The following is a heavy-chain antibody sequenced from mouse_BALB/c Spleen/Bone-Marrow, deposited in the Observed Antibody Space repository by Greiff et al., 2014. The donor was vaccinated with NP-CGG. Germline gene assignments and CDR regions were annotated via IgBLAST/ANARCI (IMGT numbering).Heavy chain of an antibody. Sequence: VHVKQSGAELVKPGASVKLSCTASGFNIKDTYMHWVKQRPEQGLEWIGRIDPANGNTKYDPKFQGEATITADTSSNTAYLQLSSLTSEDTAVYYCASYYYGSSSFAYWGQGTLVTVSA. V-gene: IGHV14-3*02. CDR2: IDPANGNT. CDR1: GFNIKDTY. CDR3: ASYYYGSSSFAY. J-gene: IGHJ3*01. D-gene: IGHD1-1*01.